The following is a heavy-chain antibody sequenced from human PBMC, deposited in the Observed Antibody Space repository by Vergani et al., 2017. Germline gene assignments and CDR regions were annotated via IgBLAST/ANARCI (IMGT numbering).Heavy chain of an antibody. Sequence: QVQLVESGGGVVQPGGSLRLSCAASGFTFSSYGMHWVRQAPGKGLEWVAFIRYDGSNKYYADSVKGRFTISRDNSKNTLYLQMNSLRAEDTAVYYCARGPPEIAAAGTDYGMDVWGQGTTVTVSS. J-gene: IGHJ6*02. V-gene: IGHV3-30*02. CDR1: GFTFSSYG. CDR3: ARGPPEIAAAGTDYGMDV. CDR2: IRYDGSNK. D-gene: IGHD6-13*01.